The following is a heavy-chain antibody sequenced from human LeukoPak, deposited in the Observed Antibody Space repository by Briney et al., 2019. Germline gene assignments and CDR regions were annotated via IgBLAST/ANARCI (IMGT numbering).Heavy chain of an antibody. Sequence: GASLQISCKDSGYSFTSYWIGWVRQMPGKGLEWMGIIYTGDSDTRYSPSFQGQVTISADKSINTAYLQWSSLKASDTAIYYCARRGEAMDPFDYWGQGTLATVSS. J-gene: IGHJ4*02. CDR1: GYSFTSYW. D-gene: IGHD5-18*01. V-gene: IGHV5-51*01. CDR3: ARRGEAMDPFDY. CDR2: IYTGDSDT.